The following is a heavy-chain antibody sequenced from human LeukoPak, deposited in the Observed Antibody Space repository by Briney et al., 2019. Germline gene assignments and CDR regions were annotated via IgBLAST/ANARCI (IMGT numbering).Heavy chain of an antibody. V-gene: IGHV3-30*18. CDR1: GFTFSTYG. Sequence: GRSLRLSCAASGFTFSTYGMHWVRQAPGKGLEWVALISYDGSHKYYADSVKGRFTISRDNSKNTLYLQMNSLRAEDTAVYHCAKDPGLAMILWSFDYWGQGTLVTVSS. CDR3: AKDPGLAMILWSFDY. CDR2: ISYDGSHK. D-gene: IGHD3-22*01. J-gene: IGHJ4*02.